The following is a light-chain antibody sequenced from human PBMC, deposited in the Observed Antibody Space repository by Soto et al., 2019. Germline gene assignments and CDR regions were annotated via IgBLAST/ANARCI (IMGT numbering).Light chain of an antibody. J-gene: IGKJ1*01. V-gene: IGKV1-39*01. CDR3: QQGYSTPLT. CDR1: QNIFTY. CDR2: AAS. Sequence: DIQITQSQSSLSASLGDIVTMTCRASQNIFTYLNWYQQKPGKAPKLLIYAASRLQGAVASTFSGTGSGTEFTLTISSLQRDDVATYFCQQGYSTPLTFGQGTKVAIK.